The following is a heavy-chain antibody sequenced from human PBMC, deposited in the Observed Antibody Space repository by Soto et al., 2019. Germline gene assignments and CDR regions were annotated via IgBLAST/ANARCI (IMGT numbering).Heavy chain of an antibody. D-gene: IGHD1-26*01. V-gene: IGHV4-59*08. J-gene: IGHJ6*03. CDR3: ARQVGEHYYYMDV. Sequence: PSETLSLTCTVSGGSISSYYWSWIRQPPGKGLEWIGYIYYSGSTNYNPSLKSRVTISVDTSKNQFSLKLSSVTAADTAVYYCARQVGEHYYYMDVWGKGTTVTVSS. CDR2: IYYSGST. CDR1: GGSISSYY.